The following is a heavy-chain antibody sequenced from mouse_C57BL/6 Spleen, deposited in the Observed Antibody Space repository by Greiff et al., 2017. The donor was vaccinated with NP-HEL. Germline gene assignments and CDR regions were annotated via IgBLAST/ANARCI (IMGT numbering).Heavy chain of an antibody. Sequence: DVKLVESGGGLVQPGGSLKLSCAASGFTFSDYYMYWVRQTPEKRLEWVAYISNGGGSTYYPDTVKGRFTISRDNAKNTLYLQMSRLKSEDTAMYYCARSTVVAYYYAMDYWGQGTSVTVSS. CDR3: ARSTVVAYYYAMDY. V-gene: IGHV5-12*01. CDR2: ISNGGGST. CDR1: GFTFSDYY. D-gene: IGHD1-1*01. J-gene: IGHJ4*01.